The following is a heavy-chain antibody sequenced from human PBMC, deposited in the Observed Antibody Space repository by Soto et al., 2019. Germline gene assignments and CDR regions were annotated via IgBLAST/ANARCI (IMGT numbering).Heavy chain of an antibody. V-gene: IGHV3-23*01. CDR1: GFTFSIYV. CDR3: ARVPGTARNAFDV. J-gene: IGHJ3*01. CDR2: VSGSAGTT. Sequence: EVQLLESGGGLVQPGGSLRLSCEASGFTFSIYVMTWVRQAPGKGLEWVSAVSGSAGTTYNADSVKGRFSISLDNSKNTLHLQMNSLTADDTAVYYCARVPGTARNAFDVWGHGTMVTVSS. D-gene: IGHD6-6*01.